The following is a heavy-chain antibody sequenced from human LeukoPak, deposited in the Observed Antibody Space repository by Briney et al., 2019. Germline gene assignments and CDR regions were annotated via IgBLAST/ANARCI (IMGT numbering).Heavy chain of an antibody. J-gene: IGHJ4*02. Sequence: GGSLRLSCATSGFTFSDYWISWVRQAPGKGLEWVANVNQDGTEKYSVDSVRGRFTISRDNSKDTLYLQMNSLRAEDTAVYYCRGSGSYYKAFDYWGQGTLVTVSS. V-gene: IGHV3-7*03. CDR3: RGSGSYYKAFDY. D-gene: IGHD3-10*01. CDR1: GFTFSDYW. CDR2: VNQDGTEK.